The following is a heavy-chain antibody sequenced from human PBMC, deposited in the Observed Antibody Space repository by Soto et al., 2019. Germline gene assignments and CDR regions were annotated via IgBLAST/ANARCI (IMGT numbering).Heavy chain of an antibody. CDR3: ARGQEGVVATH. D-gene: IGHD5-12*01. CDR1: GGSLSGYY. J-gene: IGHJ4*02. Sequence: QVQLQQWGAGLLKPSETLSLTCVVYGGSLSGYYWSWIRQPPAKGPEWIGEIKDGGLTNYSPSLKSRATISADRPKNQFSLKLYSVTAADTAVYYCARGQEGVVATHWDQGSLVTVAS. V-gene: IGHV4-34*01. CDR2: IKDGGLT.